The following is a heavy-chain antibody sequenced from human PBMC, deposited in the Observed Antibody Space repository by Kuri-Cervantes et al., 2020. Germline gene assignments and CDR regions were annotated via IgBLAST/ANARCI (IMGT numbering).Heavy chain of an antibody. CDR2: ISSSGSTI. CDR3: ARGLYCSSTSCYTTYYYYGMDV. D-gene: IGHD2-2*02. V-gene: IGHV3-11*01. J-gene: IGHJ6*02. Sequence: GGSLRLSCAASGFTFSDYYMSWIRQAPGKGLEWVSYISSSGSTIYYADSVKGRFTISRDNAKNSLYLQMNSLRAEDTAVYYCARGLYCSSTSCYTTYYYYGMDVWGQGTTVTVSS. CDR1: GFTFSDYY.